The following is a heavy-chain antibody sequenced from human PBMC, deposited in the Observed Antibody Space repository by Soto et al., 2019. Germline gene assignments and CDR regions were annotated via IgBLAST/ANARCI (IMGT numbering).Heavy chain of an antibody. Sequence: QVQLQQWGAGLLKPSETLSLTCAVYGGSFSGYYWSWIRQPPGKGLEWLGEINHSGSTNYNPSLKSRVTISVDTSKNQFSLKLSSVTAADTAVYYCASQLDTYYYDSSGSPHDAFDIWGQGTMVTVSS. CDR1: GGSFSGYY. V-gene: IGHV4-34*01. CDR3: ASQLDTYYYDSSGSPHDAFDI. CDR2: INHSGST. J-gene: IGHJ3*02. D-gene: IGHD3-22*01.